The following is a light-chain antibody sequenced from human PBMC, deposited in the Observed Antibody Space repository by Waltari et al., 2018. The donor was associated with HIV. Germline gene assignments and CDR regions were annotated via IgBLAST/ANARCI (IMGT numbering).Light chain of an antibody. CDR3: CSYSGSGTLYV. V-gene: IGLV2-11*01. CDR2: DVT. J-gene: IGLJ1*01. CDR1: SRDVGGYTF. Sequence: QSALTQPRSVSGSPGQSVTISCTGTSRDVGGYTFVSWYQHHPGKAPKLVISDVTNRPSGVPDRFSGSKSGNTASLTISGLQAEDEADYYCCSYSGSGTLYVFGTGTEVTVL.